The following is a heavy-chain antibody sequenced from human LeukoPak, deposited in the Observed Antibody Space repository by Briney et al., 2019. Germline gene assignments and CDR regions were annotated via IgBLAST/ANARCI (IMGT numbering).Heavy chain of an antibody. CDR3: ASSGYSYYFDY. Sequence: PGGSLRLSCAASGFTFSSYAMSWVRQAPGKGLEWVSGISGSGGTTYYADSVKGRFTISRDNAKNSLYLQMNSLRAEDTAVYYCASSGYSYYFDYWGQGTLVTVSS. CDR1: GFTFSSYA. D-gene: IGHD3-22*01. V-gene: IGHV3-23*01. J-gene: IGHJ4*02. CDR2: ISGSGGTT.